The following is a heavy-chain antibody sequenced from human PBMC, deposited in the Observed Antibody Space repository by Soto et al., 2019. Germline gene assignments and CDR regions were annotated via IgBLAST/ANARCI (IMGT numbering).Heavy chain of an antibody. CDR1: GYSISSGYY. CDR2: IYHSGST. J-gene: IGHJ6*02. D-gene: IGHD3-10*01. Sequence: LSLTCAVSGYSISSGYYWGWIRQPPGKGLEWIGGIYHSGSTYYNPSLKSRVTISVDTSKNQFSLKLSSVTAADTAVYYCARVGGYGMDVWGQGTTVTVSS. V-gene: IGHV4-38-2*01. CDR3: ARVGGYGMDV.